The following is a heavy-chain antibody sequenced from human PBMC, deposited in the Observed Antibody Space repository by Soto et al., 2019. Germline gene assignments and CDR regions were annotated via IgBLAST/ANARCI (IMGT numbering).Heavy chain of an antibody. V-gene: IGHV3-33*01. CDR2: IWYDGSNK. CDR1: GFTFSSYG. J-gene: IGHJ5*02. CDR3: ARADCGGDCYANWFDP. D-gene: IGHD2-21*02. Sequence: QVQLVESGGGVVQPGRSLRLSCAASGFTFSSYGMHWVRQAPGKGLEWVAVIWYDGSNKYYADSVKGRFTISRDNSKNTLYLQMNSLRAEDTAVYYCARADCGGDCYANWFDPWGQGTLVTVSS.